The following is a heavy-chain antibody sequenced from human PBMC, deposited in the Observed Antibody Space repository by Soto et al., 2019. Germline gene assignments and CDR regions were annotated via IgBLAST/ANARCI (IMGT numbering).Heavy chain of an antibody. CDR3: ATAAYGEYWFDP. Sequence: EVQLVESGGGVVPPGGSLRLSCAASGFTFSAYWMHWVRQAPGKGLMWVSRINGDGRTTSYADSVKGRFTISREKAKSTQDMQMNTRRAEATAVYYCATAAYGEYWFDPWGKGTLVTFSS. J-gene: IGHJ5*02. D-gene: IGHD4-17*01. CDR2: INGDGRTT. CDR1: GFTFSAYW. V-gene: IGHV3-74*01.